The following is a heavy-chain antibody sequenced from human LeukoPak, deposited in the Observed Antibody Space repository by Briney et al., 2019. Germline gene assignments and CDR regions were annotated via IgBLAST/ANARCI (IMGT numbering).Heavy chain of an antibody. CDR2: INTDGSTT. CDR1: GFTFSNDW. CDR3: ARGRGGSYHY. V-gene: IGHV3-74*01. D-gene: IGHD1-26*01. Sequence: GGSLRPSCAASGFTFSNDWMHWVRQAPGKGLVWVSRINTDGSTTTYADSVKGRFTISRDNAKNTLYLQMNSLRVEDTAVYYCARGRGGSYHYWDQGTLVTVSS. J-gene: IGHJ4*02.